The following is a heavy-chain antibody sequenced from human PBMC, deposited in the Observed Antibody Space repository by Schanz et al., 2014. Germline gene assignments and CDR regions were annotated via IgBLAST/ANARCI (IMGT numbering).Heavy chain of an antibody. Sequence: EVQLVESGGGLVQPGGSLRLSCAASGFTFSRYWMTWVRQAPGKGLEWVANIKQDGSAKNYVDSVKGRFTISRDNSKNTLYLQMNSLRTEDTAVYFCAKSYDTSGYSGFDYWGQGTLVTVSS. CDR3: AKSYDTSGYSGFDY. V-gene: IGHV3-7*01. D-gene: IGHD3-22*01. J-gene: IGHJ4*02. CDR2: IKQDGSAK. CDR1: GFTFSRYW.